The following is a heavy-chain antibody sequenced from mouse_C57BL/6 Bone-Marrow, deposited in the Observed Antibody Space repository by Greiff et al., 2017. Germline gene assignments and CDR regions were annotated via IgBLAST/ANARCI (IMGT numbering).Heavy chain of an antibody. J-gene: IGHJ2*01. D-gene: IGHD1-1*02. CDR1: GYSITSGYY. V-gene: IGHV3-6*01. CDR2: ISYDGSN. Sequence: EVKLMESGPGLVKPSQSLSLTCSVTGYSITSGYYWNWIRQFPGNKLEWMGYISYDGSNNYNPSLKNRISITRDTSKNQFFLKLNSVTTEDTATYYCARDGWGDYWGQGTTLTVSS. CDR3: ARDGWGDY.